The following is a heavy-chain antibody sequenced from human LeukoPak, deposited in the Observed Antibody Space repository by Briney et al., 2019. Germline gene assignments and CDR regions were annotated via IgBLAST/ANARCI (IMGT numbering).Heavy chain of an antibody. V-gene: IGHV3-66*01. CDR3: ARGSGYSYGYDSLFDY. CDR2: IYSGGST. J-gene: IGHJ4*02. Sequence: PGGSLRLSCAASGFTVSSNYMSWVRQAPRKGLEWVSVIYSGGSTYYADSVKGRFTISRDNSKNTLYLQMNSLRAEDTAVYYCARGSGYSYGYDSLFDYWGQGTLVTVSS. D-gene: IGHD5-18*01. CDR1: GFTVSSNY.